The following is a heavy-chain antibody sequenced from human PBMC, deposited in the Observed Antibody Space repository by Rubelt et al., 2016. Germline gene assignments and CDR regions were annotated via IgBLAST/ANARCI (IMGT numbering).Heavy chain of an antibody. J-gene: IGHJ4*02. Sequence: QLQLQESGPGLVEPSETLSLTCTVSGGSISSSNAYWGWIRQPPGKGLEWIGTMHYGGSTYYNPSLKSRVTISVETSKNQFSLTLNSVTAADTAVYYCARGGGYSSGWLAWGQGTLVTVSS. CDR3: ARGGGYSSGWLA. CDR1: GGSISSSNAY. D-gene: IGHD6-19*01. V-gene: IGHV4-39*07. CDR2: MHYGGST.